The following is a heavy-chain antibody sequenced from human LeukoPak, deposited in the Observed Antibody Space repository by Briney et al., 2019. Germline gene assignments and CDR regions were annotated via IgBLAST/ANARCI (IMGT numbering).Heavy chain of an antibody. CDR2: IYHSGST. D-gene: IGHD4-17*01. V-gene: IGHV4-38-2*02. J-gene: IGHJ4*02. CDR3: ARGRSPTVSPPFDY. CDR1: GYSISSGYY. Sequence: SETLSLTCTVSGYSISSGYYWGWIRQPPGKGLEWIGSIYHSGSTYYNPSLKSRVTISVDTSKNQFSLKLSSVTAADTAVYYCARGRSPTVSPPFDYWGQGTLVTVSS.